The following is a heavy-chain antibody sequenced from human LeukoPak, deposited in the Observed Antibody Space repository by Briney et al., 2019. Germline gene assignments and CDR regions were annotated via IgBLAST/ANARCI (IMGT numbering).Heavy chain of an antibody. V-gene: IGHV3-11*03. J-gene: IGHJ5*02. CDR3: FQAEDGIRDFDWYNWFDP. D-gene: IGHD3-9*01. Sequence: PGGHLRLSCAAPVFTFSDYYMSGILQAPGNGLEWGSYIGSSSSYTNYADSVKGRFTISRDKAKTSLYLQMNSLRAEDTAVYFFFQAEDGIRDFDWYNWFDPWGQGTLVTVSS. CDR2: IGSSSSYT. CDR1: VFTFSDYY.